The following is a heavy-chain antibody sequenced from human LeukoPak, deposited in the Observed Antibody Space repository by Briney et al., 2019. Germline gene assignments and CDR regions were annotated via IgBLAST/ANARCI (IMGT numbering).Heavy chain of an antibody. CDR3: AKVRYSYYYYYYMDV. CDR1: GFTFSSYA. D-gene: IGHD3-9*01. Sequence: GGSLRLCCAASGFTFSSYAMSWVRQAPGKGLEWVSAISGSGGSTYYADSVKGRFTISRDNSKNTLYLQMNSLRAEDTAVYYCAKVRYSYYYYYYMDVWGKGTTVTVSS. CDR2: ISGSGGST. J-gene: IGHJ6*03. V-gene: IGHV3-23*01.